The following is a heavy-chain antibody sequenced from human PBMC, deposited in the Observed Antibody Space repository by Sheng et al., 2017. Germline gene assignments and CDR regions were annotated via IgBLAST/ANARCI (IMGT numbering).Heavy chain of an antibody. V-gene: IGHV1-69*13. Sequence: QVRLVQSGSEMKEPGTSVTVSCTASGYSFSNHALSWLRKAPGQGPEWMGGIIPIFRSTNYAQKFQGRVTITADESTSTAYIELSSLRSEDTAVYYCARDAAAALDLWGQGTLVTVSS. D-gene: IGHD6-13*01. J-gene: IGHJ5*02. CDR3: ARDAAAALDL. CDR2: IIPIFRST. CDR1: GYSFSNHA.